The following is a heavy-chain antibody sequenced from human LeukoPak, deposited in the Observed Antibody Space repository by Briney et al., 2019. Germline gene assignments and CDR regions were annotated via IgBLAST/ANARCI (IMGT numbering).Heavy chain of an antibody. CDR3: ARTPYYDSSGYYNDY. D-gene: IGHD3-22*01. J-gene: IGHJ4*02. Sequence: KSSETLSLTCTVSAASIRGYYRSWIRQPPGKGLEWIGSIYYIGSTNYNPSLKSRVTISVDTSKNQFSLKLRSVTAADTAVYYCARTPYYDSSGYYNDYWGQGTLVTVSS. CDR2: IYYIGST. V-gene: IGHV4-59*01. CDR1: AASIRGYY.